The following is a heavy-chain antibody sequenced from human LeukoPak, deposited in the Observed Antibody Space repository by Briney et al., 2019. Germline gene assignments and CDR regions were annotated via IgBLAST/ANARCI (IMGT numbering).Heavy chain of an antibody. J-gene: IGHJ4*02. CDR3: ARHLSGVTGYTYGRGIDY. CDR1: GFIFSSYS. CDR2: ISSRGSSI. V-gene: IGHV3-48*04. Sequence: GGSLRLSCAASGFIFSSYSMNWVRQAPGKGLEWVSYISSRGSSIYYADSVKGRFTISRDNAKKSLYLQVNSLRAEDTAVYYCARHLSGVTGYTYGRGIDYWGQGTLVTVSS. D-gene: IGHD5-18*01.